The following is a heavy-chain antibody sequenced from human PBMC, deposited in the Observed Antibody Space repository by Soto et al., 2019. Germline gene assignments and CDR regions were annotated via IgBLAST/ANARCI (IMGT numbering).Heavy chain of an antibody. D-gene: IGHD3-10*01. V-gene: IGHV3-23*01. Sequence: EVQLSESGGGLVQPGGSMRLSCAASGFTFRSYDMSWVRLAPGKGLECVSGISGSGGSTSDADSVKGRFTISRDTSKNSLYLQMYSLRAEDTAVYYCARAITMVRGVMTAYFDYWGQGTLVTVSS. CDR3: ARAITMVRGVMTAYFDY. CDR2: ISGSGGST. J-gene: IGHJ4*02. CDR1: GFTFRSYD.